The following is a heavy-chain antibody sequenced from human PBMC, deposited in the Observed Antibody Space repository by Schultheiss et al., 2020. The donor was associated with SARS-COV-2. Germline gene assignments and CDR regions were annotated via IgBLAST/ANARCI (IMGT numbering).Heavy chain of an antibody. CDR3: ARVPARGVIMAEPTTPRGMDV. CDR1: GYTFTNYD. V-gene: IGHV1-8*01. Sequence: ASVKVSCKASGYTFTNYDINWVRQAAGQGFEWMGWMNPDSGNTGYAQKFQGRVSMTRDTSITTAYMEVSSLRSEDTAVYYFARVPARGVIMAEPTTPRGMDVWGQGTTVTVSS. CDR2: MNPDSGNT. D-gene: IGHD1-14*01. J-gene: IGHJ6*02.